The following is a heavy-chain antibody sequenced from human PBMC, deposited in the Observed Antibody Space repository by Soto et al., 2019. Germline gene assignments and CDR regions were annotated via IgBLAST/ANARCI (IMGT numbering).Heavy chain of an antibody. CDR2: IIPILGIA. CDR1: GGTFSSYT. V-gene: IGHV1-69*02. CDR3: AGSFYGRISEYYFDY. Sequence: ASVKVSCKASGGTFSSYTISWVRQAPGQGLEWMGRIIPILGIANYAQKFQGRVTITADKSTSTAYMELSSLRSEDTAVYYCAGSFYGRISEYYFDYWGQGTLVTVSS. J-gene: IGHJ4*02. D-gene: IGHD4-17*01.